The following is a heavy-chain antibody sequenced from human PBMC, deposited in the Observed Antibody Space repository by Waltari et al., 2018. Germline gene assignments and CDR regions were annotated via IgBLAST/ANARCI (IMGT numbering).Heavy chain of an antibody. CDR1: GFPFRGYS. Sequence: EVQLVESGGGLVKPGGSLRLSCAASGFPFRGYSMTWVRQAPGKGLEWVASIRASGSDIYYADSVMGRFTISRDNSKNSLYLQMHSLRAEDTAVYYCARMSPQLGGAGFWGQGTLVSVSS. V-gene: IGHV3-21*01. CDR3: ARMSPQLGGAGF. J-gene: IGHJ4*02. CDR2: IRASGSDI. D-gene: IGHD1-26*01.